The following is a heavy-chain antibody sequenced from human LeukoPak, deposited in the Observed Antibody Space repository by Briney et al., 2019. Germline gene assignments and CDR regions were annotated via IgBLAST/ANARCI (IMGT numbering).Heavy chain of an antibody. CDR2: IYYSGST. J-gene: IGHJ6*03. V-gene: IGHV4-59*06. Sequence: SETLSLTCTVSGGSISSYYWSWIRQPPGKGLEWIGYIYYSGSTYYNPSLKSRVTISVDTSKNQFSLKLSSVTAADTAVYYCARAPRYSSSWYYYYMDVWGKGTTVTVSS. CDR3: ARAPRYSSSWYYYYMDV. CDR1: GGSISSYY. D-gene: IGHD6-13*01.